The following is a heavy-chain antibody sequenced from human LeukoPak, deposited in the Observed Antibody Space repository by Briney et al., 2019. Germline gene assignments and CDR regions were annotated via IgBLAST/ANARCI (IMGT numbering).Heavy chain of an antibody. D-gene: IGHD1-26*01. CDR1: GFTLRSEW. CDR3: AKLSSGSYSGTFDY. CDR2: ISGSGGST. J-gene: IGHJ4*02. Sequence: GGSLRLSCAASGFTLRSEWMSWLRQTPEKGLEWVSAISGSGGSTYYADSVKGRFTISRDNSKNTLYLQMNSLRAEDTAVYYCAKLSSGSYSGTFDYWGQGTLVTVSS. V-gene: IGHV3-23*01.